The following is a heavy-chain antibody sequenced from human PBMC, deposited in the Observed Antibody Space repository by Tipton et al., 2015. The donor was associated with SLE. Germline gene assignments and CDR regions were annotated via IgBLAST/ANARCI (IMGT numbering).Heavy chain of an antibody. Sequence: TLSLTCTVSGGSISSGSYYWSWIRQPAGKGLEWIGRIYTGGSTNYNPSLKSRVTISVDTSKNQFSLKLSSVTAADTAVYYCARGDRGSQGAFDIWGQGTMVTVSS. CDR2: IYTGGST. D-gene: IGHD3-10*01. V-gene: IGHV4-61*02. J-gene: IGHJ3*02. CDR1: GGSISSGSYY. CDR3: ARGDRGSQGAFDI.